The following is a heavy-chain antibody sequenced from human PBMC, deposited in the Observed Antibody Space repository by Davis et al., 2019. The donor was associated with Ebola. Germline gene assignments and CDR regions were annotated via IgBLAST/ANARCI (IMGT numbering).Heavy chain of an antibody. CDR3: ARVDVYYYDSSGYYN. CDR2: ISAYNGNT. V-gene: IGHV1-18*01. D-gene: IGHD3-22*01. J-gene: IGHJ4*02. CDR1: GYTFTSYG. Sequence: ASVKVSCKASGYTFTSYGISWVRQAPGQGLEWMGWISAYNGNTNYAQKLQGRVTMTTDTSTSTAYMELRSLRSDDTAVYYCARVDVYYYDSSGYYNWGQGTLVTVSS.